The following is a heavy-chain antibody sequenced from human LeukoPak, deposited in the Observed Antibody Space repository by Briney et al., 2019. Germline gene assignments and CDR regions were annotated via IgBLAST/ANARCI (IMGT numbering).Heavy chain of an antibody. J-gene: IGHJ4*02. CDR2: ISSGGTTI. CDR3: ARDLFEN. Sequence: PGGSLILSFAAAGFPFSSNRMRRVRHAPGTGVEAVSYISSGGTTILYADSVKGRFTISRDNAKNSLYLQMNSLRAEDTPVYYCARDLFENWGQETLGTVSS. D-gene: IGHD3-10*02. V-gene: IGHV3-48*01. CDR1: GFPFSSNR.